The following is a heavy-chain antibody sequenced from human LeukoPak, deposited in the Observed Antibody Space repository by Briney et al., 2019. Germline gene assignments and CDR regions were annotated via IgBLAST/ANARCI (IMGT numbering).Heavy chain of an antibody. J-gene: IGHJ4*02. D-gene: IGHD3-22*01. Sequence: SSETLSLTCTVSGGSISSGDYYWSWIRQPPGKGLEWIGYIYYSGSTYYNPSLKSRVTISADTSKNQFSLRLTSVTAADTAVYYCARGRRYYDSSGFDYWGQGTLVTVSS. CDR3: ARGRRYYDSSGFDY. V-gene: IGHV4-30-4*01. CDR1: GGSISSGDYY. CDR2: IYYSGST.